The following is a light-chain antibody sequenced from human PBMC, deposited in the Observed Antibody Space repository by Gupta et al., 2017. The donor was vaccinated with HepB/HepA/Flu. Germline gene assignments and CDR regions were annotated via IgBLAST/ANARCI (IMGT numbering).Light chain of an antibody. CDR1: QSVGHY. V-gene: IGKV3-11*01. CDR2: DAS. J-gene: IGKJ3*01. Sequence: EMTQSPVFLSLSPGERATISCRASQSVGHYLAWYQQKLGQAPRLLIYDASQRAPGVPARFSGSGAGTGFTLTISRLQPEDFAVYYCQQSDYGPLLTFGDGTKVEIK. CDR3: QQSDYGPLLT.